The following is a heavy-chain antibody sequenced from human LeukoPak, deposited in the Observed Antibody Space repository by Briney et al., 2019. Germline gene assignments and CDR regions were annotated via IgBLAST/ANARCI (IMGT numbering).Heavy chain of an antibody. J-gene: IGHJ4*02. CDR3: ASVTFGGVIVDY. D-gene: IGHD3-16*02. Sequence: SETLSLTCAVYGGSFSGYYWSWIRQPPGKGLEWIGEINHSGSTNYNPSLKSRVTISVDTSKNQFSLKLSSVTAADTAVYYCASVTFGGVIVDYWGQGTLVTVSS. CDR2: INHSGST. V-gene: IGHV4-34*01. CDR1: GGSFSGYY.